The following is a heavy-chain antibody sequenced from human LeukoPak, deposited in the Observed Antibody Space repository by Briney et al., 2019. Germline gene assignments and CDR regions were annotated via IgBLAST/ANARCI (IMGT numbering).Heavy chain of an antibody. D-gene: IGHD3-10*01. CDR2: IIPIFGTA. CDR1: GYTFSSYA. CDR3: ASVNGGYFDY. V-gene: IGHV1-69*13. Sequence: SVKVSCKAPGYTFSSYAISWVRQAPGQGLEWMGGIIPIFGTANYAQKFQGRVTITADESTSTAYMELSSLRSEDTAVYYCASVNGGYFDYWGQGTLVTVSS. J-gene: IGHJ4*02.